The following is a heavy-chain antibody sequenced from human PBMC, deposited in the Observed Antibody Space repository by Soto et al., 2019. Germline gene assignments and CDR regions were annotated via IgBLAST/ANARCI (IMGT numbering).Heavy chain of an antibody. CDR3: AKDFSAYYYYYGMDV. V-gene: IGHV3-30*18. CDR1: GFTFSSYG. CDR2: ISYDGSNK. D-gene: IGHD3-10*01. J-gene: IGHJ6*02. Sequence: QVQLVESGGGVVQPGRSLRLSCAASGFTFSSYGMHWVRQAPGKGLEWVAVISYDGSNKYYADSVKGRFTISRDNSKNTLYLTMNSLRAEDTAVYYCAKDFSAYYYYYGMDVWGQGTTVTVSS.